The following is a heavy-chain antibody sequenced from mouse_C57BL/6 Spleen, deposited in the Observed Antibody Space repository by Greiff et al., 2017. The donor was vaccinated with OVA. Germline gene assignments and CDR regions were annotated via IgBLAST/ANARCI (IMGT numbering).Heavy chain of an antibody. Sequence: QVHVKQSGAELVRPGTSVKVSCKASGYAFTNYLIEWVKQRPGQGLEWIGVINPGSGGTNYNEKFKGKATLTADKSSSTAYMQLSSLTSEDSAVYFCAREGGSSYPSRAMDYWGQGTSVTVPS. CDR1: GYAFTNYL. CDR3: AREGGSSYPSRAMDY. J-gene: IGHJ4*01. D-gene: IGHD1-1*01. CDR2: INPGSGGT. V-gene: IGHV1-54*01.